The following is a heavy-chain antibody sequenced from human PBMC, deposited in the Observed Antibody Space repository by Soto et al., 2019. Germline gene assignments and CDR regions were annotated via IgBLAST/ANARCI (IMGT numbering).Heavy chain of an antibody. Sequence: QVQLVQSGAEVKKPGASVKVSFRACGYTFTSYVISWVRLARAQGLEWMGWISAYNGNTNFAQKLQGRVTMTTDTSTSTAYMELRSLRSDDTAVYYCARVVATVAGPYGMDVWGQGTTVTVSS. CDR2: ISAYNGNT. CDR1: GYTFTSYV. J-gene: IGHJ6*02. D-gene: IGHD6-19*01. V-gene: IGHV1-18*01. CDR3: ARVVATVAGPYGMDV.